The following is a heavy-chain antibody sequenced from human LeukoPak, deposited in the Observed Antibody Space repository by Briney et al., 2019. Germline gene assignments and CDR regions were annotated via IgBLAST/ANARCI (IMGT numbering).Heavy chain of an antibody. CDR2: ISGSGDNT. CDR1: GFTFRSYA. Sequence: GGSLRLSCAASGFTFRSYAMNWVRQAPGKGLEWVSGISGSGDNTYNADSVRGRFTISRDNSKNTLYLQMNSMRAEDTALYCCAKALSQNGSYYSACDYWGQGTLVTVSS. V-gene: IGHV3-23*01. D-gene: IGHD1-26*01. J-gene: IGHJ4*02. CDR3: AKALSQNGSYYSACDY.